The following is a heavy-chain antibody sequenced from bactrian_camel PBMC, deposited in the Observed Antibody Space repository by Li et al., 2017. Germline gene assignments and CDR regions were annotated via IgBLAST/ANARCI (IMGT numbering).Heavy chain of an antibody. J-gene: IGHJ4*01. CDR1: GFDFSSNW. CDR2: ITNEGIK. V-gene: IGHV3S6*01. D-gene: IGHD1*01. CDR3: TAGGLYD. Sequence: HVQLVESGGGLVQPGGSLRLSCVASGFDFSSNWMSWVRQAAGKGLEWVSSITNEGIKYYVDSAKGRFTISRDNAKNTLYLQTNSLDLEDMAMYYCTAGGLYDWGQGTQVTVS.